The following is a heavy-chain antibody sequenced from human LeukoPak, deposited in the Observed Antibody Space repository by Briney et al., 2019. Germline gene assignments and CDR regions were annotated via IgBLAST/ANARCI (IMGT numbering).Heavy chain of an antibody. CDR1: GGSIGSSTYY. Sequence: SETLSLTCTVSGGSIGSSTYYWGWIRQPPGKGLEWIGSIYYSGSTYYNPSLKSRVTISVDTSKNQFSLNLTSVTAAYTAVYYCARSTTIKGWFDPWGQGTLVTVSS. J-gene: IGHJ5*02. D-gene: IGHD4-11*01. CDR3: ARSTTIKGWFDP. CDR2: IYYSGST. V-gene: IGHV4-39*01.